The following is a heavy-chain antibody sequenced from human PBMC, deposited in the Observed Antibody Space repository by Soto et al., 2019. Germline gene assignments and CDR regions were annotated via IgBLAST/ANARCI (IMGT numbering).Heavy chain of an antibody. V-gene: IGHV3-21*01. Sequence: EVQLVESGGGLVKPGGSLRLSCAASGFTFSSYSRNWVRQAPGKGLEWVSSISSSSSYIYYADSVKGRFTISRDNAKNSLYLQMNILRDEDTAVYYCARVSVTTITTNDDWGQGTLVTVSS. J-gene: IGHJ4*02. D-gene: IGHD4-17*01. CDR2: ISSSSSYI. CDR1: GFTFSSYS. CDR3: ARVSVTTITTNDD.